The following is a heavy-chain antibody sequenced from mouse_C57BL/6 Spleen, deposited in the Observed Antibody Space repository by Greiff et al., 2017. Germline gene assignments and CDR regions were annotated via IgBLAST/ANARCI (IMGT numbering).Heavy chain of an antibody. CDR1: GYTFTDYY. Sequence: EVQLQQSGPVLVKPGASVKMSCKASGYTFTDYYMNWVKQSHGKSLEWIGVINPYNGGTSYNQKFKGKATLTVAKSSSTAYMELNSLTSEDSAVYYCARLGDYGTKVSFDYWGQGTTLTVSS. D-gene: IGHD1-1*01. CDR3: ARLGDYGTKVSFDY. V-gene: IGHV1-19*01. J-gene: IGHJ2*01. CDR2: INPYNGGT.